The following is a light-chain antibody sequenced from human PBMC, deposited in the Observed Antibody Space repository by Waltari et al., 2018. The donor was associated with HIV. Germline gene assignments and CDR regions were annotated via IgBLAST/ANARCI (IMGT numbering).Light chain of an antibody. CDR2: PIH. V-gene: IGLV3-19*01. CDR1: SLRTYY. CDR3: NSRDSSGNHWV. Sequence: SELTQDPAVSVALGQTVSITCQGDSLRTYYASWYLQKPGQAPVLVISPIHNRPSGIPDRFSGSSSGNTASLTITGAQAEDEADYYCNSRDSSGNHWVFGGGTKLTVL. J-gene: IGLJ3*02.